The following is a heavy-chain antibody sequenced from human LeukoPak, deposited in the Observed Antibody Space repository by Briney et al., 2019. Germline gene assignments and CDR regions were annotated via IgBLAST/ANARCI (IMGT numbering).Heavy chain of an antibody. CDR2: ISAHNGNT. J-gene: IGHJ4*02. V-gene: IGHV1-18*01. Sequence: ASVKVSCKASGYTFTSYGISWVRQAPGQGLEWMGWISAHNGNTNNAQKFQGRVTMTTDTSTSTAYMELRSLRSDDTAVYYCARDWGYDFWSGKKNYFDYWGQGTLVTVSS. CDR3: ARDWGYDFWSGKKNYFDY. D-gene: IGHD3-3*01. CDR1: GYTFTSYG.